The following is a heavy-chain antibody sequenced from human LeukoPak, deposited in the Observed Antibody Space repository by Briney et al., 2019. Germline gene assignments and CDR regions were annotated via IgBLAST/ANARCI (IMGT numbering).Heavy chain of an antibody. V-gene: IGHV3-30*18. CDR3: AKVDDSSGYYADY. CDR1: GSTFSSYG. J-gene: IGHJ4*02. Sequence: PGGSLRLSCAASGSTFSSYGMHWVRQAPGKGLEWVAVISYDGSNKYYADSVKGRFTISRDNSKNTLYLQMNSLRAEDTAVYYCAKVDDSSGYYADYWGQGALVTVSS. CDR2: ISYDGSNK. D-gene: IGHD3-22*01.